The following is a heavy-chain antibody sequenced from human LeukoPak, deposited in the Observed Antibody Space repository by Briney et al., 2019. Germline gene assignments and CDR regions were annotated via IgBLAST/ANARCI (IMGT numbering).Heavy chain of an antibody. Sequence: ASVKVSCKASRYTFTGYYMPWVRHAPGQGLEWMGWINPNSGGTNYAQKFQGRVTMTRDTSISTAYMELSRLRSDDTAVYYCARGGYSSSWYDYYYYYMDVWGKGTTVTISS. CDR2: INPNSGGT. J-gene: IGHJ6*03. CDR3: ARGGYSSSWYDYYYYYMDV. CDR1: RYTFTGYY. D-gene: IGHD6-13*01. V-gene: IGHV1-2*02.